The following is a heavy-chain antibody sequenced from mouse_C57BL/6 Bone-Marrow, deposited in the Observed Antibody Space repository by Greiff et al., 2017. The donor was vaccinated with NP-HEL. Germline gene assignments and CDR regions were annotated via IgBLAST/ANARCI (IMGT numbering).Heavy chain of an antibody. V-gene: IGHV1-4*01. CDR1: GYTFTSYT. Sequence: QVQLQQSGAELARPGASVKMSCKASGYTFTSYTMHWVKQRPGQGLEWIGYINPSSGYTKYNQKFKDKATLTADKSSSTTYMQLSSLTSEDAAVYYCALLFYYFDYWGQGTTLTVSS. CDR3: ALLFYYFDY. J-gene: IGHJ2*01. CDR2: INPSSGYT.